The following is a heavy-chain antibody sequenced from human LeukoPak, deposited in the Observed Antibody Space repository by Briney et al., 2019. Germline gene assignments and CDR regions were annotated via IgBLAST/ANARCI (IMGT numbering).Heavy chain of an antibody. CDR2: MNPNTGSA. V-gene: IGHV1-8*01. CDR3: ARGVRRFRTGDYESSGYFPSDH. J-gene: IGHJ4*02. CDR1: GYNFTIYD. Sequence: ASVKVSCRASGYNFTIYDINWVRQATGQGPEWMGWMNPNTGSAGYPHKFQNRVTMTRNISISTAYLEMTSLTSEDTAVYYCARGVRRFRTGDYESSGYFPSDHWGQGTLVTVSS. D-gene: IGHD3-22*01.